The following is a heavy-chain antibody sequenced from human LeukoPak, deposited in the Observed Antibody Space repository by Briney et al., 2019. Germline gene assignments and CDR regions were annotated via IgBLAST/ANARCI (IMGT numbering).Heavy chain of an antibody. CDR2: ISSSGSTI. CDR1: GFTFSSYE. D-gene: IGHD4-17*01. CDR3: ASVKPGGDYPYYFDY. J-gene: IGHJ4*02. V-gene: IGHV3-48*03. Sequence: PGGSLRLSCAASGFTFSSYEMNWVRQAPGKGLEWVSYISSSGSTIYYADSVKGRFTISRDHAKHSLYLQMNSLRAEDTAVYHCASVKPGGDYPYYFDYWGQGALVTVSS.